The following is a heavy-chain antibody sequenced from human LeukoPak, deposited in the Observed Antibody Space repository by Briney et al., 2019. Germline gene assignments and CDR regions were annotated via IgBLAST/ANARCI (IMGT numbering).Heavy chain of an antibody. D-gene: IGHD1-26*01. V-gene: IGHV1-18*01. CDR1: GYTFTSYG. Sequence: ASVKVSCKASGYTFTSYGISWVRQAPGQGLEWMGWISAYNGNTTYAQKLQGRVTMTTDTSTSTAYMELRSLRSDDTAVYYCARDLKGSGSYYGQWDWFDPWGQGTLVTVSS. J-gene: IGHJ5*02. CDR3: ARDLKGSGSYYGQWDWFDP. CDR2: ISAYNGNT.